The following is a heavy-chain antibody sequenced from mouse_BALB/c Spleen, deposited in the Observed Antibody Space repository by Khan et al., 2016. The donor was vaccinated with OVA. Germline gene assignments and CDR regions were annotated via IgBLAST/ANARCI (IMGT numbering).Heavy chain of an antibody. CDR1: GYTFTNYG. D-gene: IGHD1-1*01. CDR2: IYTYTGEP. CDR3: ARGSSRAMDY. J-gene: IGHJ4*01. Sequence: QIQLVQSGPELKKPGETVKISCKASGYTFTNYGMNWVKQAPGKGLKWMGWIYTYTGEPTYADDFKGRFAFSLESSASTAYLQINNLTNEDTATYYCARGSSRAMDYWGQGTSVTVSS. V-gene: IGHV9-3-1*01.